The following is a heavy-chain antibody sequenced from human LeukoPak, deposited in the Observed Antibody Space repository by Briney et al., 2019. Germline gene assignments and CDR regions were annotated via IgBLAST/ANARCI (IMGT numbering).Heavy chain of an antibody. D-gene: IGHD2-8*01. CDR1: GGTFSSYA. V-gene: IGHV1-69*06. J-gene: IGHJ4*02. CDR2: IIPIFGTA. CDR3: ATSGIMVYAYYFDY. Sequence: GSSVKVSCKASGGTFSSYAISWVRQAPGQGLEWMGGIIPIFGTANYAQKFQGRVTMTEDTSTDTAYMELSSLRSEDTAVYYCATSGIMVYAYYFDYWGQGTLVTVSS.